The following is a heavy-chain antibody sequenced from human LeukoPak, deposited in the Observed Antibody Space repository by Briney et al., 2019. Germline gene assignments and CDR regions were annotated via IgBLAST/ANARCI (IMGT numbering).Heavy chain of an antibody. CDR2: TYYRSKWYN. D-gene: IGHD6-13*01. Sequence: KASQTLSLTCAISGDSVSSNSAAWNWIRQSPSRGLEWLGRTYYRSKWYNDYAVSVKSRITIIPDTSKNQFSLQLNSVTSEDTAVYFCARVRSSSWTDAFDIWGQGTMVTVSS. CDR1: GDSVSSNSAA. CDR3: ARVRSSSWTDAFDI. V-gene: IGHV6-1*01. J-gene: IGHJ3*02.